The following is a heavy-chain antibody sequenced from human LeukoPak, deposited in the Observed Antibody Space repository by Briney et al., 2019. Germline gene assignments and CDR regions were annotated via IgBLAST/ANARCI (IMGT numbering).Heavy chain of an antibody. CDR2: INSAGSST. V-gene: IGHV3-74*01. J-gene: IGHJ3*02. CDR1: DFTVSNTY. D-gene: IGHD6-19*01. CDR3: AREAAVAGTAFDI. Sequence: TGGSLRLSCAASDFTVSNTYMTWVRQAPGKGLVWVSRINSAGSSTTYADSVKGRFTISRDNAKNTLYLQMNSLRADDTAVYYCAREAAVAGTAFDIWGQGTMVTVSS.